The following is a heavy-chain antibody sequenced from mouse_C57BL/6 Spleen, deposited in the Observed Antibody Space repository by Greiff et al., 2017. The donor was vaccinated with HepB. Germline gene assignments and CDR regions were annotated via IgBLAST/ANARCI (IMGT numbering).Heavy chain of an antibody. CDR3: ADYDGGRFAY. Sequence: QVQLQQSGAELARPGASVKLSCKASGYTFTSYGISWVKQRTGQGLEWIGEIYPRSGNTYYNEKFKGKATLTADKSSSTAYMELRSLTSEDSAVYFCADYDGGRFAYWGQGTLVTVSA. CDR2: IYPRSGNT. D-gene: IGHD2-4*01. J-gene: IGHJ3*01. V-gene: IGHV1-81*01. CDR1: GYTFTSYG.